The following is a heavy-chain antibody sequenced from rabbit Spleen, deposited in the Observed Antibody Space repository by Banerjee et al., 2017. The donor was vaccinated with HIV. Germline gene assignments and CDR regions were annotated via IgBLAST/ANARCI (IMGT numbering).Heavy chain of an antibody. V-gene: IGHV1S45*01. CDR3: AREDKSDDFYDL. Sequence: QEQLVESGGGLVQPGGSLKLPCTASGFSFSSSYYMCWVRQAPGKGLEWIACIYVGSSGSIYYASWAKGRFTISKPSSTTVTLQMTSLTAADTATYFCAREDKSDDFYDLWGPGTLVTVS. J-gene: IGHJ4*01. D-gene: IGHD2-1*01. CDR2: IYVGSSGSI. CDR1: GFSFSSSYY.